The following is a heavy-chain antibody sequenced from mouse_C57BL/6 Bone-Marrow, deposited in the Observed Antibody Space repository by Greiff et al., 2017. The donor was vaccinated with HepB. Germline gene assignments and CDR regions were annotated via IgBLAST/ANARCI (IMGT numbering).Heavy chain of an antibody. V-gene: IGHV1-69*01. CDR3: ARGGD. CDR1: GYTFTSYW. J-gene: IGHJ2*01. Sequence: QVQLQQPGAELVMPGASVKLSCKASGYTFTSYWMHWVKQRSGQGLEWIGEIDPSDSYTNYNQKFKGKSTLTVDKSSSTAYMQLSSLTSEDSAVYYCARGGDWGQGTTLTVSS. CDR2: IDPSDSYT.